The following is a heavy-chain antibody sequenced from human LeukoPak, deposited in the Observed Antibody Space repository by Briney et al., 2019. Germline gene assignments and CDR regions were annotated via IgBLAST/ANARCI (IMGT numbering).Heavy chain of an antibody. V-gene: IGHV1-69*04. J-gene: IGHJ4*02. D-gene: IGHD3-10*01. CDR1: GGTFSSYG. Sequence: SVKVSCKASGGTFSSYGISWVRQAPGQGLEWMGRSIPIVGRANYAQKFQGRVTITADKSTSTAYMELSSLRSEDTAVYYCARYYGSGSYYFDYWGQGTLVTVSS. CDR3: ARYYGSGSYYFDY. CDR2: SIPIVGRA.